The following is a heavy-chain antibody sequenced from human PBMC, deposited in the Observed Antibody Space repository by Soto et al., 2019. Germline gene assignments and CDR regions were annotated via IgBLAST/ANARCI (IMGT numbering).Heavy chain of an antibody. D-gene: IGHD1-26*01. CDR3: AKMMVYSGSYYGCDY. Sequence: GGSLRLSCAASGFTFSSYAMSWVRQAPGKGLEWVSAISGSGGSTYYADSVKGRFTISRDNSKNTLYLQMNSLRAEDTAVYYCAKMMVYSGSYYGCDYWGQGTLVTVSS. V-gene: IGHV3-23*01. J-gene: IGHJ4*02. CDR1: GFTFSSYA. CDR2: ISGSGGST.